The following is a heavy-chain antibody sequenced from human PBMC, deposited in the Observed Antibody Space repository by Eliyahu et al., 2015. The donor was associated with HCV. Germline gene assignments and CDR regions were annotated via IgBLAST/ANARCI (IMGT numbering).Heavy chain of an antibody. CDR3: AKDPGYGDYVLGYYYYGMDV. V-gene: IGHV3-23*01. Sequence: LEWVSAISGSGGSTYQADSVKGRFTISRDNSKNTLYLQMNSLRAEDTAVYFCAKDPGYGDYVLGYYYYGMDVWGQGTTVTVSS. D-gene: IGHD4-17*01. CDR2: ISGSGGST. J-gene: IGHJ6*02.